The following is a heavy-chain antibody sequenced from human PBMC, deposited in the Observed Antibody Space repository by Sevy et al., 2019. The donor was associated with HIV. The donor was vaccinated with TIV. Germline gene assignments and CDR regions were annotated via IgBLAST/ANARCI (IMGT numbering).Heavy chain of an antibody. D-gene: IGHD6-19*01. Sequence: GGSLRLSCAASGFTFSSYWMSWVRQAPGKGLEWVANIKQDGSEKYYVDSVKGRFTISRDNAKNSLYLQMNSLRAEDTAVYYCARDLSLAVAGTSAFDYWGQGTLVTVYS. V-gene: IGHV3-7*01. CDR1: GFTFSSYW. CDR2: IKQDGSEK. CDR3: ARDLSLAVAGTSAFDY. J-gene: IGHJ4*02.